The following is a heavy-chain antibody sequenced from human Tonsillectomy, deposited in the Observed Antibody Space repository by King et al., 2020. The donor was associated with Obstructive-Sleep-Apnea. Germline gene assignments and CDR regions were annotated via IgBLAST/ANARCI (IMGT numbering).Heavy chain of an antibody. CDR2: INHSRST. D-gene: IGHD4-17*01. V-gene: IGHV4-34*01. J-gene: IGHJ4*02. CDR3: AILRSLDY. Sequence: VQLQQWGAGLLKPSETLSLTCAVYGGSFSGYYWSWIRQPPGKGLEWIGEINHSRSTNYNPSLKSRVTISVDTSKNQFSLKLSSVTAADTAVYYCAILRSLDYWGQGTLVTVSS. CDR1: GGSFSGYY.